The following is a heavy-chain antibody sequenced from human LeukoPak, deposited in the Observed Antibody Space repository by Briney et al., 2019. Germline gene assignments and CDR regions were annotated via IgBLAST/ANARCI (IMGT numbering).Heavy chain of an antibody. Sequence: GGSLRLSCAAFGFIVNKNYKSWLRQAPGKGLEWVSVIYSGGTTYYADSVKGRFTVSRDNSKNTLYLQMNNLRADDAGVYYCASGQRGATGYDYWGQGTLVTVSS. J-gene: IGHJ4*02. CDR1: GFIVNKNY. V-gene: IGHV3-53*01. CDR2: IYSGGTT. D-gene: IGHD3-10*01. CDR3: ASGQRGATGYDY.